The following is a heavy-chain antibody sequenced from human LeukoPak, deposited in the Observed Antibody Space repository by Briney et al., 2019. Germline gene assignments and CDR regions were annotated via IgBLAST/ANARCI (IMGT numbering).Heavy chain of an antibody. Sequence: PGGSLRLSCAASGFTFDDYGMSWVRQAPGKGLEWVSGINWNGGSTGYADSVKGRFTISRDNAKNSLYLQMNSLRAEDTALYYCARGTHIVATTTRFDYWGQGTLVTASS. D-gene: IGHD5-12*01. CDR2: INWNGGST. J-gene: IGHJ4*02. CDR3: ARGTHIVATTTRFDY. CDR1: GFTFDDYG. V-gene: IGHV3-20*04.